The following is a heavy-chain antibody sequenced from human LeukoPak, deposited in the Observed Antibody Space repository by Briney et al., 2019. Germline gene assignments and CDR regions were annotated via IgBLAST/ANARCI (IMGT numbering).Heavy chain of an antibody. CDR2: ISGSGGST. V-gene: IGHV3-23*01. CDR1: GFTFSSYA. J-gene: IGHJ6*02. D-gene: IGHD4-23*01. CDR3: AKAYGGNSGYYYGMDV. Sequence: GGSLRLSCAASGFTFSSYAMSWVRHAPGKGLEWVSAISGSGGSTYYADSVKGRFTISRDNSKNTLYLQMNSLRAEDTAVYYCAKAYGGNSGYYYGMDVWGQGTTVTVSS.